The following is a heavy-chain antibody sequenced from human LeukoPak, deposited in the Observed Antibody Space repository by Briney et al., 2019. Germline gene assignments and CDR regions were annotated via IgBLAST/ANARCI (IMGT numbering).Heavy chain of an antibody. D-gene: IGHD2-21*02. V-gene: IGHV3-30-3*01. CDR1: GFTFSSYA. CDR3: ARDRGVVTAFDY. Sequence: PGGSLRLSCAASGFTFSSYAMHWVRQAPGKGLEWAAVISCDGSNKYYADSVKGRFTISRDNSKNTLYLQMNSLRAEDTAVYYCARDRGVVTAFDYWGQGTLVTVSS. J-gene: IGHJ4*02. CDR2: ISCDGSNK.